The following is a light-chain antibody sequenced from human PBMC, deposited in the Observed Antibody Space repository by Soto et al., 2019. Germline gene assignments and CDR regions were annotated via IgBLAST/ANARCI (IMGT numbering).Light chain of an antibody. CDR2: DVS. V-gene: IGLV2-14*01. CDR3: SSYTSSSTLGPCV. CDR1: SSDVGGYNY. Sequence: QSALTQPASVSGSPGQSITISCTGTSSDVGGYNYVSWYQQHPGKAPKLMIYDVSNRSSGVSNRFSGSKSGNTASLTISGLQAEDEADYYCSSYTSSSTLGPCVFGTGTKLTVL. J-gene: IGLJ1*01.